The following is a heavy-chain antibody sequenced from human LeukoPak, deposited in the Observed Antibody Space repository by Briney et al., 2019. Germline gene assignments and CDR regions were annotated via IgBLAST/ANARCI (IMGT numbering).Heavy chain of an antibody. CDR2: IYWDDEE. J-gene: IGHJ4*02. Sequence: ESGPTLVKPTQTLTLTCTFSGFSLTTTGVGVGWIRQPPGKALEGLALIYWDDEERYSPSLRTRLTITKATSNSQVVLTLTNMDPVDTATYYCAHLYFYNNAGYSRAFDSWGQGILVTVSS. CDR1: GFSLTTTGVG. D-gene: IGHD2-15*01. V-gene: IGHV2-5*02. CDR3: AHLYFYNNAGYSRAFDS.